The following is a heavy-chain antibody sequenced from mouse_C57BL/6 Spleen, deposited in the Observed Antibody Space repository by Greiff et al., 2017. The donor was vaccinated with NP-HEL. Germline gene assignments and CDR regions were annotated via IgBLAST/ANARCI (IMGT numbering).Heavy chain of an antibody. J-gene: IGHJ4*01. CDR2: IYPRSGNT. V-gene: IGHV1-81*01. CDR3: ARGEVPYYYAMDY. CDR1: GYTFTSYG. Sequence: QVQLKESGAELARPGASVKLSCKASGYTFTSYGISWVKQRTGQGLEWIGEIYPRSGNTYYNEKFKGKATLTADKSSSTAYMELRSLTSEDSAVYFCARGEVPYYYAMDYWGQGTSVTVSS. D-gene: IGHD2-14*01.